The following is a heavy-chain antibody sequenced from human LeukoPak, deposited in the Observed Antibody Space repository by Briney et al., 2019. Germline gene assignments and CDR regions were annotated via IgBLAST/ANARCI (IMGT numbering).Heavy chain of an antibody. Sequence: QSGGSLRLSCAASGFTVSSNYMSWVRQAPGKGLEWVSVIYSGGSTYYADSVKGRFTISRDNSKNTLYLQMNSLGAEDTAVYYCARDGGLGSSSWGYYYYYGMDVWGQGTTVTVSS. CDR3: ARDGGLGSSSWGYYYYYGMDV. V-gene: IGHV3-53*01. J-gene: IGHJ6*02. CDR1: GFTVSSNY. CDR2: IYSGGST. D-gene: IGHD6-13*01.